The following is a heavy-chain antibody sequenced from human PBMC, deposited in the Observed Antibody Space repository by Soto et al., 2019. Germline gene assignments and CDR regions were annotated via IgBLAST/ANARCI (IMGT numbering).Heavy chain of an antibody. CDR2: INGGGGTT. V-gene: IGHV3-23*01. CDR3: AKDRHPDGIWTFDY. D-gene: IGHD3-9*01. Sequence: EVQLLESGGHLIQPGASLRLSCAASGFSFSGYTMNWVRQAQGQGLEWISGINGGGGTTYYADSVKGRFTISRDDSKNILYLQMNSPRAEDTAIYYCAKDRHPDGIWTFDYWGRGTLVTVSS. J-gene: IGHJ4*02. CDR1: GFSFSGYT.